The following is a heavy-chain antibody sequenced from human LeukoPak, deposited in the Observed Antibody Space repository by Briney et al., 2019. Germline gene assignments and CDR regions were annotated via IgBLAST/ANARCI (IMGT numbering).Heavy chain of an antibody. V-gene: IGHV3-23*01. D-gene: IGHD2-2*02. J-gene: IGHJ4*02. Sequence: GVSLRLSCAASGFTFSSYALSWVRQAPGKGLEWVSTINPGGDNTYYADSVKGRFTISRDNSKNTLYLQMNSLRAEDTAVYYCANRYCSSTSCYIQEYYFDYWGQGTLVTVSS. CDR2: INPGGDNT. CDR3: ANRYCSSTSCYIQEYYFDY. CDR1: GFTFSSYA.